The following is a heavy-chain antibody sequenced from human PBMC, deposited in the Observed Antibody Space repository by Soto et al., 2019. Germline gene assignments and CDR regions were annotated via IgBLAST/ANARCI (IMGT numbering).Heavy chain of an antibody. CDR2: ISGSGGST. CDR1: GFTFSSYA. Sequence: EVQLLESGGGLVQPGGSLRLSCAASGFTFSSYAMSCVRQAPGKGLEWVSAISGSGGSTYYADSVKGRFTISRDNSKNTLYMQMKSLRDEDTAVYYCANADLRCYDYWGQGTLVTVSS. J-gene: IGHJ4*02. CDR3: ANADLRCYDY. D-gene: IGHD4-17*01. V-gene: IGHV3-23*01.